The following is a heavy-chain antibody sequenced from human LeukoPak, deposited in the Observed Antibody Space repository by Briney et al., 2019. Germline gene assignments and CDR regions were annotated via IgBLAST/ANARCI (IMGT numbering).Heavy chain of an antibody. Sequence: PGGSLRLSCVASGFTFSTYAMSWVRQASGQGLEWVSSLSAGVPNTYYADSVKGRFTISRDNFKNTLYLQMNSLRAEDTAVYYCARAVYSGIFGGYYFDYWGQGALVTVSS. CDR1: GFTFSTYA. V-gene: IGHV3-23*01. CDR3: ARAVYSGIFGGYYFDY. D-gene: IGHD1-26*01. J-gene: IGHJ4*02. CDR2: LSAGVPNT.